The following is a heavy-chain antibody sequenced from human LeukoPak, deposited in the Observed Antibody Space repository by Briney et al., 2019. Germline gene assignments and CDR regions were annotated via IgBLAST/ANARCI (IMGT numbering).Heavy chain of an antibody. Sequence: SETLSLTCAVYGRSFSGYYWSWIRQPPGKGLEWIGEINHSGSTNYNPSLKSRVTISVDTSKNQFSLKLSSVTAADTAVYYCARGLTYYYDSRSWFDPWGQGTLVTVSS. D-gene: IGHD3-22*01. CDR3: ARGLTYYYDSRSWFDP. CDR2: INHSGST. CDR1: GRSFSGYY. J-gene: IGHJ5*02. V-gene: IGHV4-34*01.